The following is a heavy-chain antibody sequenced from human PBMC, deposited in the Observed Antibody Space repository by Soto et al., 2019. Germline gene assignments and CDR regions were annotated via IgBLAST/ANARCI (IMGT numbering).Heavy chain of an antibody. CDR1: GGSFRGYY. CDR2: INHSGST. V-gene: IGHV4-34*01. CDR3: AREKPYSSSWYHDY. Sequence: SETLSLTCAVYGGSFRGYYWSWIRQPPGKGLEWIGEINHSGSTNYNPSLKSRVTISVDTSKNQFSLKLSSVTAADTAVYYCAREKPYSSSWYHDYWGQGQWSPSPQ. J-gene: IGHJ4*02. D-gene: IGHD6-13*01.